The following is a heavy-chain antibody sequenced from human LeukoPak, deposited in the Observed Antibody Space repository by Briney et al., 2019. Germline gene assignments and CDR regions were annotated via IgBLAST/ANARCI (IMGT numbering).Heavy chain of an antibody. Sequence: SETLSLTCTVSGGSISSSSYFWGWIRQPPGKGLEWIGSINYSGSTYYNPSLKSRVTISVDTSKNQFSLKLTSVTAADTAVYYCARGYDFWSGYWSHSDYWGQGTLVTVSS. D-gene: IGHD3-3*01. CDR2: INYSGST. CDR1: GGSISSSSYF. V-gene: IGHV4-39*07. CDR3: ARGYDFWSGYWSHSDY. J-gene: IGHJ4*02.